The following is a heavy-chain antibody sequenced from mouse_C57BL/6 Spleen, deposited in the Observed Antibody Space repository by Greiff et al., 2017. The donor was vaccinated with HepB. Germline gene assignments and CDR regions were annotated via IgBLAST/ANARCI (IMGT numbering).Heavy chain of an antibody. D-gene: IGHD1-1*01. Sequence: QVQLKQPGAELVKPGASVKLSCKASGYTFTSYWMQWVKQRPGQGLEWIGEIDPSDSYTNYNQKFKGKATLTVDTSSSTAYMQLSSLTSEDSAVYYCAIYGSPFAYWGQGTLVTVSA. CDR1: GYTFTSYW. J-gene: IGHJ3*01. CDR3: AIYGSPFAY. CDR2: IDPSDSYT. V-gene: IGHV1-50*01.